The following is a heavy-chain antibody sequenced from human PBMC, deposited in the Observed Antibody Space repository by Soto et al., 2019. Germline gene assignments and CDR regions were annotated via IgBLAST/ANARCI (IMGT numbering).Heavy chain of an antibody. J-gene: IGHJ5*02. CDR2: IDPSDSYT. CDR3: ARHAGGRYNWFDP. V-gene: IGHV5-10-1*01. D-gene: IGHD6-19*01. Sequence: GESLKISCKASGYSFTTYWIGWVRQMPGKGLEWMGRIDPSDSYTNYSPSFQGHVTISADKSISTAYLQWSSLKASDTAMYYCARHAGGRYNWFDPWGQGTLVTVSS. CDR1: GYSFTTYW.